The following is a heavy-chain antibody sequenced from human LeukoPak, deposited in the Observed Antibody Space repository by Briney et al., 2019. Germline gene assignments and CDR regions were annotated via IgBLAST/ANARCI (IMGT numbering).Heavy chain of an antibody. CDR2: IYSSGST. V-gene: IGHV4-4*07. CDR3: ARECFSSICPYNNIDV. Sequence: PSETLSLTCTVSGGSISSSYWTWVRQPAEEGLEWIGRIYSSGSTNYIPSLMRRLPMSLYTSRNQFSLKLNSVTAADTAVYYCARECFSSICPYNNIDVWGQGTTVTVSS. J-gene: IGHJ6*02. CDR1: GGSISSSY. D-gene: IGHD2-2*01.